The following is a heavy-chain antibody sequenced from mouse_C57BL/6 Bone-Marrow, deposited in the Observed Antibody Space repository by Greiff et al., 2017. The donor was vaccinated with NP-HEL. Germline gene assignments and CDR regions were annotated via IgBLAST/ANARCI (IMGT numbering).Heavy chain of an antibody. J-gene: IGHJ2*01. Sequence: EVQLQQSGPELVKPGASVKISCKASGYTFTDYYMNWVKQSHGKSLEWIGDINPNNGGTSYNQKFKGKATLTVDKSSSTAYMELRSLTSEDSAVYYCARRLYYDYDGYYWGQGTTLTVSS. D-gene: IGHD2-4*01. CDR1: GYTFTDYY. CDR3: ARRLYYDYDGYY. CDR2: INPNNGGT. V-gene: IGHV1-26*01.